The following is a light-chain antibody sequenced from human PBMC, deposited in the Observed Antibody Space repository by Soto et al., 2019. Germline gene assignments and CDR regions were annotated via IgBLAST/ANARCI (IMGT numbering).Light chain of an antibody. Sequence: EVVLTQSPGTLALSRGERATLSCRASQSVMSNYLSWYQQKPGQPPRLLIYGASSRATGIPGRFSGSGSGTDFTLTISRLEPEDFAVYYCQQYGSSPQTFGQGTKVDSK. J-gene: IGKJ1*01. V-gene: IGKV3-20*01. CDR2: GAS. CDR3: QQYGSSPQT. CDR1: QSVMSNY.